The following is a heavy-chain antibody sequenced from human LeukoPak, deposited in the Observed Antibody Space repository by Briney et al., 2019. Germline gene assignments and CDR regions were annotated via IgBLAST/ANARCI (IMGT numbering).Heavy chain of an antibody. J-gene: IGHJ4*02. D-gene: IGHD3-22*01. CDR1: GYTFTSYY. Sequence: ASVKVSCKASGYTFTSYYMHWVRQAPGQGLEWMGIINPSGGSTSYAQRFQGRVTMTRDTSTSTVYMELSSLRSEATVVYYCASDYNESSCYLGVWGQGTLVTVSS. V-gene: IGHV1-46*01. CDR2: INPSGGST. CDR3: ASDYNESSCYLGV.